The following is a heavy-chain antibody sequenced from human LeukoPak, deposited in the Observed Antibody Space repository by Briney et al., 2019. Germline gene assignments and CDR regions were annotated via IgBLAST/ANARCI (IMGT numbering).Heavy chain of an antibody. V-gene: IGHV1/OR15-1*02. CDR3: AREKNDYGDYGFDY. CDR1: GYIFTDYY. J-gene: IGHJ4*02. Sequence: ASVKVSCKASGYIFTDYYMHWVRQAPGQELGWMGRINPNSGGTNYAQKFQGRVTMTRDTSISTAYTELSSLRSEDTAVYYCAREKNDYGDYGFDYWGQGTLVTVSS. D-gene: IGHD4-17*01. CDR2: INPNSGGT.